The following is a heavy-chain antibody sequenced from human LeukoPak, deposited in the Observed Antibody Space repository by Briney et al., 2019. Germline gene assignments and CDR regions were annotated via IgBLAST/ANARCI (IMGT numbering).Heavy chain of an antibody. J-gene: IGHJ4*02. CDR2: IYYSGST. D-gene: IGHD5-18*01. CDR3: ASRIDYSYGIDY. V-gene: IGHV4-31*03. Sequence: PSQTLSLTCTVSGGSISSGGYYWSWIRQRPGKGLEWIGYIYYSGSTYYNPSLKSRVTISEDTSKNQFSLKLSSVTAADTAVYYCASRIDYSYGIDYWGQGTLVTVSS. CDR1: GGSISSGGYY.